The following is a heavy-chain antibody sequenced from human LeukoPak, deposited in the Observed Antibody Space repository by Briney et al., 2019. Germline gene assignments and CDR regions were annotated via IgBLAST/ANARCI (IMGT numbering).Heavy chain of an antibody. D-gene: IGHD4-23*01. CDR3: AKRGPQRSYGGNSEDYFDF. V-gene: IGHV3-23*01. J-gene: IGHJ4*02. CDR1: GFTFRTYA. Sequence: GGSLRLSCAVSGFTFRTYAMNWIRQAPGEGLEWVAGISGGGGTTYYADSVKGRFNISRDNSNNTLYLQMNTLRADDTAVYYCAKRGPQRSYGGNSEDYFDFWGQGTLVTVSS. CDR2: ISGGGGTT.